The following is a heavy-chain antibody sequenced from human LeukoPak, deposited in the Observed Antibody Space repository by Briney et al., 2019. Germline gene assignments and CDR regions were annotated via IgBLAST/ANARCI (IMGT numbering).Heavy chain of an antibody. Sequence: SVKVSCKASGGTFSSYAISWVRQAPGQGLEWMGRIIPILGIANYAQKFQGRVTITADKSTSTAYMGLSSLRSEDTAVYYCASAYYGSGSYYALLNWGQGTLVTVSS. J-gene: IGHJ4*02. CDR1: GGTFSSYA. CDR2: IIPILGIA. CDR3: ASAYYGSGSYYALLN. D-gene: IGHD3-10*01. V-gene: IGHV1-69*04.